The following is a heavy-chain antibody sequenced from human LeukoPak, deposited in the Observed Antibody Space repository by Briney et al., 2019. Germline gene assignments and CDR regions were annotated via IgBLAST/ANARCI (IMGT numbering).Heavy chain of an antibody. CDR1: GFTFTGYW. Sequence: PGGSLRLSCAASGFTFTGYWMSWVRQAPGKGLEWVANIKQDGSEAHYVDSVKGRFTISRDNAKNSLSLQMNSLNVDDTGVYFCTRDALFGSGRTHLDFWSQGTLVSVSS. CDR2: IKQDGSEA. D-gene: IGHD3-10*01. J-gene: IGHJ4*02. CDR3: TRDALFGSGRTHLDF. V-gene: IGHV3-7*04.